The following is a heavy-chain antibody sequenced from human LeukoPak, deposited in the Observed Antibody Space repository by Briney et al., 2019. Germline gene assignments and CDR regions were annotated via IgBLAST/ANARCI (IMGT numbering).Heavy chain of an antibody. CDR2: IRSKTDSYST. J-gene: IGHJ4*02. D-gene: IGHD3-10*01. V-gene: IGHV3-73*01. CDR1: GFTLSGSG. CDR3: GRLGSSYELDY. Sequence: PGGSLRLSCAASGFTLSGSGMEWVRQASGKGLEWVDRIRSKTDSYSTAYAASVKGRFTISRDESKNTAYLQMNSLKTDDTAVYYCGRLGSSYELDYWGQGTLVTVSS.